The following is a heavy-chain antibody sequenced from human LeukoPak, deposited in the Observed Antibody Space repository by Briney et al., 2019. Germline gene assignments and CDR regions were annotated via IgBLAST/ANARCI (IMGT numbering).Heavy chain of an antibody. V-gene: IGHV4-34*01. CDR2: INHSGST. Sequence: SETLSLTCAVYGGSFSGYYWSWIRQPPGKGLEWIGEINHSGSTNYNPSLKSRVTISVDTSNNQFSLRLSSVTAADTAVYYCARVLSGSNFDSWGHGTLVTVSS. CDR3: ARVLSGSNFDS. CDR1: GGSFSGYY. D-gene: IGHD3-22*01. J-gene: IGHJ4*01.